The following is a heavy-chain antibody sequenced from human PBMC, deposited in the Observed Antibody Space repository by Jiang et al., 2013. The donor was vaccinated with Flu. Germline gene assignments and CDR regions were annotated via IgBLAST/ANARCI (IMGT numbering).Heavy chain of an antibody. CDR1: GFSLSTSGVG. V-gene: IGHV2-5*01. CDR2: IYWNDDK. J-gene: IGHJ4*02. CDR3: AHTPRWRVVTAILDDYFDY. D-gene: IGHD2-21*02. Sequence: TLTLTCTFSGFSLSTSGVGVGWIRQPPGKALEWLALIYWNDDKRYSPSLKSRLTITKDTSKNQVVLTMTNMDPVDTATYYCAHTPRWRVVTAILDDYFDYWGQGTLVTVSS.